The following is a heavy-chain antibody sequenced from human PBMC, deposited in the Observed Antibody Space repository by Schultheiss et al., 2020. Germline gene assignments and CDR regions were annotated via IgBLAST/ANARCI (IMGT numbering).Heavy chain of an antibody. Sequence: ASVKVSCKASGYTFTSYGISWVRQAPGQGLEWMGWISAYNGNTNYAQKLQGRVTITRDMSTSTAYMELSSLRSEDTAVYYCARDRVEWGLYHFDSWGQGTLVTVSS. CDR3: ARDRVEWGLYHFDS. CDR2: ISAYNGNT. CDR1: GYTFTSYG. J-gene: IGHJ4*02. V-gene: IGHV1-18*01. D-gene: IGHD1-26*01.